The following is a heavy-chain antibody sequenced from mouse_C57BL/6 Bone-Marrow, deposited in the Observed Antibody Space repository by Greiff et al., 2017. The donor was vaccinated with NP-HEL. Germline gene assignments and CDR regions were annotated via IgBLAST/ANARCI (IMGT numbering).Heavy chain of an antibody. CDR2: ISNGGGST. CDR1: GFTFSDYY. D-gene: IGHD1-1*01. Sequence: EVKLVESGGGLVQPGGSLKLSCAASGFTFSDYYMYWVRQTPEKRLEWVAYISNGGGSTYYPDTVKGRFTISRDKAKNTLYLHMSRLKSEDTAMDYCARRLLSRSWYLDVWGKGTTVTVSS. CDR3: ARRLLSRSWYLDV. V-gene: IGHV5-12*01. J-gene: IGHJ1*03.